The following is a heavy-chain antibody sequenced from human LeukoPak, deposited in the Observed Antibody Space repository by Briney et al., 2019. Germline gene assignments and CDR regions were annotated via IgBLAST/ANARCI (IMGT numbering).Heavy chain of an antibody. CDR2: IYYSGST. CDR3: ARDRYSGTYYP. CDR1: GASISSSSFY. V-gene: IGHV4-39*07. J-gene: IGHJ5*02. D-gene: IGHD1-26*01. Sequence: SETLSLTCTVSGASISSSSFYWGWIRQPPGKGLEWIGSIYYSGSTYYNPSLKSRVTISVDTSKNQFSLKLSSVTAADTAVYYCARDRYSGTYYPWGQETLVTVSS.